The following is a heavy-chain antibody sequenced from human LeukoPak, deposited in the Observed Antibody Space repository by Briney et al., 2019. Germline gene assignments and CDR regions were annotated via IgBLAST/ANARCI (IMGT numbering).Heavy chain of an antibody. CDR2: ISYDGSNK. CDR1: GFTFSSYG. CDR3: AKDSGQWLVNGMDV. J-gene: IGHJ6*02. V-gene: IGHV3-30*18. Sequence: GGSLRLSCAASGFTFSSYGMHWVRQAPGKGLEWVAVISYDGSNKYYADSVKGRFTISRDNSKNTLYLQMNSLRAEDTAAYYCAKDSGQWLVNGMDVWGQGTTVTVSS. D-gene: IGHD6-19*01.